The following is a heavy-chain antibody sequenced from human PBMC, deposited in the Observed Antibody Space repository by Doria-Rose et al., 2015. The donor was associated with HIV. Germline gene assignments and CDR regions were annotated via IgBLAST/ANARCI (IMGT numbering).Heavy chain of an antibody. Sequence: SGPVLVKPTETLTLTCTVSGVSLSSPGMGVSWIRQPPGKALEWLANIFSDDERSYKTSLKSRLTISRGTSNSQVVLTMTDMDPVDTATYYCARIKSSRWYHKYYFDFWGQGTLVIASA. CDR1: GVSLSSPGMG. D-gene: IGHD6-13*01. V-gene: IGHV2-26*01. J-gene: IGHJ4*02. CDR3: ARIKSSRWYHKYYFDF. CDR2: IFSDDER.